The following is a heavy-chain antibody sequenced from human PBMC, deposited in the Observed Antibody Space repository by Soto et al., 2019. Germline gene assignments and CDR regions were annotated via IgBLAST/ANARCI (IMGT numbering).Heavy chain of an antibody. Sequence: QITLKESGPTLVKPTQTLTLTCTFSGFSLSTSGVGVGWIRQPPGKALEWLALIYWDDDKRYSPSLKSRLTITKDTSKNQVVLTMTNMDPVDTATYYCAHSKLWFGELFHNWFDPWGQGTLVTVSS. D-gene: IGHD3-10*01. CDR3: AHSKLWFGELFHNWFDP. J-gene: IGHJ5*02. V-gene: IGHV2-5*02. CDR2: IYWDDDK. CDR1: GFSLSTSGVG.